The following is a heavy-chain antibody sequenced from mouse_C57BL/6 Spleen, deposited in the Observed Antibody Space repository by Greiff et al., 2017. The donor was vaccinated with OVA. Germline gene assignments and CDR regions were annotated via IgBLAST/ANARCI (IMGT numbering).Heavy chain of an antibody. CDR2: INYDGSST. CDR3: AREDYYGSNFDY. Sequence: EVMLVESEGGLVQPGSSMKLSCTASGFTFSDYYMAWVRQVPEKGLEWVANINYDGSSTYYLDSLKSRFIISRDNAKNILYLQMSSLKSEDTATYYCAREDYYGSNFDYWGQGTTLTVSS. D-gene: IGHD1-1*01. CDR1: GFTFSDYY. V-gene: IGHV5-16*01. J-gene: IGHJ2*01.